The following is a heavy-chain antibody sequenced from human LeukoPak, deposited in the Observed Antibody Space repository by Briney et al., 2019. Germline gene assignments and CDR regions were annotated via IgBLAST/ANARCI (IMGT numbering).Heavy chain of an antibody. Sequence: GGSLRLSCVASGFTFDDYGMSWVRHVPGKGLEWVCGINWNGGSTGYADSVKGRFTISRDSAKNSLYVQMKSLRADDTAFYYCARRTIVGAGFDYWGQGTLVTVSS. V-gene: IGHV3-20*04. CDR3: ARRTIVGAGFDY. CDR2: INWNGGST. D-gene: IGHD1-26*01. CDR1: GFTFDDYG. J-gene: IGHJ4*02.